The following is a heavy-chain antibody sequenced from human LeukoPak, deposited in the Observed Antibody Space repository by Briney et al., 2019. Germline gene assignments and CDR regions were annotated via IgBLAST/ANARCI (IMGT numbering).Heavy chain of an antibody. CDR1: GFTVSDNR. CDR2: IYSDGNT. V-gene: IGHV3-53*01. Sequence: GGSLRLSCAASGFTVSDNRLSWVRQAPGMGLEWVSTIYSDGNTYYPDSVKGRFTISRDGSKNTLYLQLNSLRTEDTAIYYCVREREGSNSEHWGQGTLVTVSS. J-gene: IGHJ1*01. CDR3: VREREGSNSEH. D-gene: IGHD1-26*01.